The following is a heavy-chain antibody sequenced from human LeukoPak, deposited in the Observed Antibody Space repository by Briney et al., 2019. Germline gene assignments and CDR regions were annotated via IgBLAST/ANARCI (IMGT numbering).Heavy chain of an antibody. CDR2: INHSGST. Sequence: PSETLSLTCAVYGGSFSGYYWSWIRQPPGKGLEWIGEINHSGSTNYNPPLKSRVTISVDTSKNQFSLKLSSVTAADTAVYYCARGAKQQLAQIKYFDYWGQGTLVTVSS. V-gene: IGHV4-34*01. D-gene: IGHD6-13*01. J-gene: IGHJ4*02. CDR1: GGSFSGYY. CDR3: ARGAKQQLAQIKYFDY.